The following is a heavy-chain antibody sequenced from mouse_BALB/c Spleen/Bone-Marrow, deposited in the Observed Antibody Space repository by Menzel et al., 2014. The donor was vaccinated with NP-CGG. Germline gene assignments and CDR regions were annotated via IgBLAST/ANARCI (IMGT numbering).Heavy chain of an antibody. D-gene: IGHD4-1*01. CDR1: GYTFTSYW. J-gene: IGHJ4*01. V-gene: IGHV1-87*01. CDR2: IYPGDGDT. CDR3: AREGWDEDYAMDY. Sequence: QVQLQQSGAELARPGASVKLSCKASGYTFTSYWMHWVKQRPGQGLEWIGAIYPGDGDTRYTQKFKGKATLTADKSSSTAYMQLSSLASEDSAVYYCAREGWDEDYAMDYWGQGTSVTVSS.